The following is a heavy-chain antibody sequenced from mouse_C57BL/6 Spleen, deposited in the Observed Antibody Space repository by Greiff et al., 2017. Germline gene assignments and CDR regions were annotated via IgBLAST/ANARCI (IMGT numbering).Heavy chain of an antibody. V-gene: IGHV1-75*01. CDR1: GYTFTDYY. J-gene: IGHJ2*01. D-gene: IGHD1-1*01. CDR3: ARSLITTVVGGCFDD. Sequence: VQLQQSGPELVKPGASVKISCKASGYTFTDYYINWVKQRPGQGLEWIGWIFPGSGSTYYNEKFKGKATLTVDKSSSTAYMLLSSLTSEDSAVYFCARSLITTVVGGCFDDWGQGTTLTVSS. CDR2: IFPGSGST.